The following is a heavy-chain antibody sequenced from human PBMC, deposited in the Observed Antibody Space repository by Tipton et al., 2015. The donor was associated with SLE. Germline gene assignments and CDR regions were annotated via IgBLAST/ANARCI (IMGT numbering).Heavy chain of an antibody. Sequence: LRLSCTVSGVSISDHYWSWIRQPPGKGLECLGYVFYSGSSDFYRAHYSPSLMSRVIISVDSSKNQFSLRLTSVTAADTAVYYCARQIGGVNSWYLDLWGRGPLVTVSS. D-gene: IGHD4-23*01. CDR3: ARQIGGVNSWYLDL. V-gene: IGHV4-59*11. J-gene: IGHJ2*01. CDR1: GVSISDHY. CDR2: VFYSG.